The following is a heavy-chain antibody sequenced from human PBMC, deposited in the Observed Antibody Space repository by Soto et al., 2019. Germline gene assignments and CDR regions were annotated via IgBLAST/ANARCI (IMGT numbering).Heavy chain of an antibody. V-gene: IGHV1-24*01. CDR2: FDPEDGET. CDR1: GYTLTDLA. J-gene: IGHJ4*02. D-gene: IGHD1-1*01. Sequence: GASVNVSCKVSGYTLTDLAMHWVRLAPGKGLEWVGGFDPEDGETIYAQKFQGRVTMTEDTSTDTAYMELSSLRSEDTAVYYCATRGTRWLQSPFDYWGQGTLVTSPQ. CDR3: ATRGTRWLQSPFDY.